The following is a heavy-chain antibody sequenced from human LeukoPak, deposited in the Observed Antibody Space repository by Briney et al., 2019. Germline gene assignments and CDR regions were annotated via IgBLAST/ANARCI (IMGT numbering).Heavy chain of an antibody. CDR2: VKEDGSVK. CDR3: ARERYGNYN. J-gene: IGHJ4*02. CDR1: GFTFSSFW. D-gene: IGHD4-11*01. Sequence: EGSLRLSCAASGFTFSSFWMIWVRRAPGKGLEWVANVKEDGSVKNYVDSVKGRFTISRDNAKNSLFLQMNSLRAEDTAVYYCARERYGNYNWGQGTLVTVSS. V-gene: IGHV3-7*03.